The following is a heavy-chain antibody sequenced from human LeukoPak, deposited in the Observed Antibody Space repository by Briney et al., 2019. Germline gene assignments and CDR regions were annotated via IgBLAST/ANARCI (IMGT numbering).Heavy chain of an antibody. CDR3: AKFLSGYGSREGSDY. D-gene: IGHD5-12*01. CDR2: ISGSGGST. Sequence: PGGSLRLSCAASGFTFSSYAMSWVRQAPGKGLEWVSAISGSGGSTYYADSVKGRFTISRDNSKNTLYLQMNSLRAEDTAVYYCAKFLSGYGSREGSDYWGQGTLVTVSS. J-gene: IGHJ4*02. CDR1: GFTFSSYA. V-gene: IGHV3-23*01.